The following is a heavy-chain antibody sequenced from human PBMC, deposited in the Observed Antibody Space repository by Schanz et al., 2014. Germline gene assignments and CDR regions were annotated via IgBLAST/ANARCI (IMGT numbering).Heavy chain of an antibody. CDR1: GFTFSNHA. Sequence: EVHLLESGGGLVQPGGSLRLSCAASGFTFSNHALSWVRQAPGKGLEWVSGIGGSGDSTHYADSVKGRFIISRDNSKNTLYLQMNSLSAEDTAVYYCAKRNHDTQSLPLDYWGQGTLVIVSS. CDR2: IGGSGDST. J-gene: IGHJ4*02. D-gene: IGHD3-9*01. CDR3: AKRNHDTQSLPLDY. V-gene: IGHV3-23*01.